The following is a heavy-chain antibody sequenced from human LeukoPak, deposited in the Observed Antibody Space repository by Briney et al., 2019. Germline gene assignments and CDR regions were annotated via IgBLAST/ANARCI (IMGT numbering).Heavy chain of an antibody. CDR2: IHYTGST. J-gene: IGHJ5*02. Sequence: SETLSLTCTVSGGSITSSYWSWIRQSPGKGLEWIGYIHYTGSTNYNPSLKSRVTMLIDTSKNQFSLKLSSVTAADTAVYYCARGRYSAGDNWFDPWGQGTLVTVSS. CDR1: GGSITSSY. CDR3: ARGRYSAGDNWFDP. V-gene: IGHV4-59*01. D-gene: IGHD3-9*01.